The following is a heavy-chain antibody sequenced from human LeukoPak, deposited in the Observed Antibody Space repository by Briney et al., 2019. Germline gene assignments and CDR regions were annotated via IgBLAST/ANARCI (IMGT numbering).Heavy chain of an antibody. CDR2: IIPIFGTA. Sequence: GASVKVSCKASGGTFSSYAISWVRQAPGQGLEWMGGIIPIFGTANNAQKFQGRVTITADESTSTAYMELSSLRSEDTAVYYCASYGSGSYLNDYWGQGTLVTVSS. CDR1: GGTFSSYA. D-gene: IGHD3-10*01. J-gene: IGHJ4*02. CDR3: ASYGSGSYLNDY. V-gene: IGHV1-69*13.